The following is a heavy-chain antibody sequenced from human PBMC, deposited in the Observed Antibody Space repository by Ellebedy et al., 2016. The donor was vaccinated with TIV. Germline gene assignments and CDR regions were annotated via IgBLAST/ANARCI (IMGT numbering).Heavy chain of an antibody. V-gene: IGHV3-53*01. CDR2: IYSAGPT. CDR1: GFAVSSNY. Sequence: GGSLRLSCAVSGFAVSSNYMSWVRQAPGKGLEWVSIIYSAGPTYYADSVKGRFTISRDNSKNTLYLQMSSLRTEDTAVYYCARDPVTWTRGEAWFDPWGQGTLVTVSS. CDR3: ARDPVTWTRGEAWFDP. D-gene: IGHD3/OR15-3a*01. J-gene: IGHJ5*02.